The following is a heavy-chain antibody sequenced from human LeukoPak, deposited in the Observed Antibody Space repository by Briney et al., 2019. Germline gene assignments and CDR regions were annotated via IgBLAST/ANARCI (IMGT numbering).Heavy chain of an antibody. CDR1: GFTFSSYG. J-gene: IGHJ4*02. CDR3: AKDRNDYVWGSYRLRSFDY. CDR2: ISYDGSNK. Sequence: GRSLRLSCAASGFTFSSYGMRWVRQAPGKWLEWVAVISYDGSNKDYADSVKGRFTISRDNSKNTLYLQMNSLRAEDTAVYYCAKDRNDYVWGSYRLRSFDYWGQGTLVTVSS. V-gene: IGHV3-30*18. D-gene: IGHD3-16*02.